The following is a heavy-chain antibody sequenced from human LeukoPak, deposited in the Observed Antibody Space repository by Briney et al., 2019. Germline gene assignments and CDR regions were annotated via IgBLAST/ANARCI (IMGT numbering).Heavy chain of an antibody. CDR2: IRESCSST. V-gene: IGHV3-23*01. D-gene: IGHD2/OR15-2a*01. Sequence: AIRESCSSTYYTDSVKGRFTISRDNSKNTLYLQMNSLRAEDTAVYYCAKVFYGNYWYFDLWGRGTLVTVSS. CDR3: AKVFYGNYWYFDL. J-gene: IGHJ2*01.